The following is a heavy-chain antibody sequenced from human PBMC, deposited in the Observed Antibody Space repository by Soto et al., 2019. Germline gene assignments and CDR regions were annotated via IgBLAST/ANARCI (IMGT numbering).Heavy chain of an antibody. Sequence: QVQLVQSGAEVKKPGAAVKLSCEASGYTFVTYVMHWVRQAPGQRFEWMGWINTGNGGTIYSQKFQGRVTITRDTSASTVYMELSSLRSEDTAVYYCARVPPPSRYDTGWTNFDYWGLGTVVTVSS. CDR1: GYTFVTYV. V-gene: IGHV1-3*04. D-gene: IGHD6-19*01. J-gene: IGHJ4*02. CDR3: ARVPPPSRYDTGWTNFDY. CDR2: INTGNGGT.